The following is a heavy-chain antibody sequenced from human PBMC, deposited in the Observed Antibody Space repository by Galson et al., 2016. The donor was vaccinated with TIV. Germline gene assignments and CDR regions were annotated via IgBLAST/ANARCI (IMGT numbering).Heavy chain of an antibody. CDR2: ISAGGGNE. CDR1: AFTFSSYA. V-gene: IGHV3-23*01. Sequence: SLRLSCAVSAFTFSSYAMSWVRQAPGKGPEWVSAISAGGGNEYYADSVKGRFTISRDNSQNTLYLQMNSLRAEDSAVYYCAKSTNWNYLYYFDYWGQGALVTVSS. J-gene: IGHJ4*02. D-gene: IGHD1-7*01. CDR3: AKSTNWNYLYYFDY.